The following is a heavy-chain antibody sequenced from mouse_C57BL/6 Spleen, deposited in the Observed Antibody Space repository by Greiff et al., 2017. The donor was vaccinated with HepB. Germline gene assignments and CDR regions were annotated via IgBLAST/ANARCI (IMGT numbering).Heavy chain of an antibody. CDR2: ISSGGDYI. J-gene: IGHJ3*01. V-gene: IGHV5-9-1*02. CDR1: GFTFSSYA. CDR3: TRGEDYDAWFAY. D-gene: IGHD2-4*01. Sequence: EVKLMESGEGLVKPGGSLKLSCAASGFTFSSYAMSWVRQTPEKRLEWVAYISSGGDYIYYADTVKGRFTISRDNARNTLYLQMSSLKSEDTAMYYCTRGEDYDAWFAYWGQGTLVTVSA.